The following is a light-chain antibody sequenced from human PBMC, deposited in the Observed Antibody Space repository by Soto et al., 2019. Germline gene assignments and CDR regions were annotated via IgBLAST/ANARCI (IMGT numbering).Light chain of an antibody. CDR3: QQRSNWPLT. CDR2: DAS. CDR1: QNVGTY. Sequence: EIVLTQSPATLSLSPGERATLSCWASQNVGTYLAWYQQKPGQPPRLLIYDASYRATGIPARFSGSGSGTDFTLTIRSLEPEDFAVYYCQQRSNWPLTFGGGTKVEIK. J-gene: IGKJ4*01. V-gene: IGKV3-11*01.